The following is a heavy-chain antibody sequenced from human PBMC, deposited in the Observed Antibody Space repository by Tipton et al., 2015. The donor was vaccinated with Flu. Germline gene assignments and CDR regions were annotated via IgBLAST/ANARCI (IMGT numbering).Heavy chain of an antibody. V-gene: IGHV4-34*01. D-gene: IGHD3-22*01. CDR2: INHSGST. J-gene: IGHJ3*02. Sequence: TLSLTCAVYGGSFSGYYWSWIRQPPGKGLEWIGVINHSGSTNYNPSLKSRVTISVDTSKNQFSLKLSSVTAADTAVYYCARRWLPGINDAFDIWGQGTMVTVSS. CDR3: ARRWLPGINDAFDI. CDR1: GGSFSGYY.